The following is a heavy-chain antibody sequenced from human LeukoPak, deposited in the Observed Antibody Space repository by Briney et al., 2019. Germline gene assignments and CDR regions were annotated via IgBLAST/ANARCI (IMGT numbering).Heavy chain of an antibody. CDR3: ASDGPTVTTPGDWFDP. D-gene: IGHD4-17*01. J-gene: IGHJ5*02. Sequence: GASVKVSCKASGYTFTGYYMHWVRQAPGQGLEWMGWINPNSGGTNYAQKFQGRVTMTRDTSISTAYMELSRLRSDDTAVYYCASDGPTVTTPGDWFDPWGQGTLVTVSS. CDR1: GYTFTGYY. V-gene: IGHV1-2*02. CDR2: INPNSGGT.